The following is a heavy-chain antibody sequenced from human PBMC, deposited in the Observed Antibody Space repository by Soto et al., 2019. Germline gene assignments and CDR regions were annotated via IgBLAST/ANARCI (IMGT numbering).Heavy chain of an antibody. V-gene: IGHV1-69*01. CDR3: ARGRRWLQSRGGYFDY. J-gene: IGHJ4*02. Sequence: QVQLVQSGAEVKKPGSSVKVSCKASGGTFSSYAISWVRQAPGQGLEWMGGIIPIFGTANYAQKFQGRVTITADESTSTAYRELSSLRSEDTAVYYCARGRRWLQSRGGYFDYWGQGTLVTVSS. CDR1: GGTFSSYA. CDR2: IIPIFGTA. D-gene: IGHD5-12*01.